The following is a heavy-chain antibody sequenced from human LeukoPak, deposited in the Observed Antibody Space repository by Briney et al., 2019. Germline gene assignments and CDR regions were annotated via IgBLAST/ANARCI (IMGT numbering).Heavy chain of an antibody. Sequence: PGGSLRLSCAASGFTFSDYYMSWIRQAPGKGLEWVSYISSSGSTIYYADSVKGRFTISRDNAKNSLYLQMNSLRAEDTAVYYCARDWGFEYSSSSRAFDIWGQGTMVTVSS. V-gene: IGHV3-11*04. CDR2: ISSSGSTI. D-gene: IGHD6-6*01. CDR3: ARDWGFEYSSSSRAFDI. CDR1: GFTFSDYY. J-gene: IGHJ3*02.